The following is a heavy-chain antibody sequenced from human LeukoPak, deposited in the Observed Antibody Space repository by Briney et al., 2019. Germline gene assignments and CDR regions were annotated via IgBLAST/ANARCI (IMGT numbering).Heavy chain of an antibody. J-gene: IGHJ6*02. CDR3: ARGRITAAGYYYYYGMDV. CDR2: IYYSGTT. CDR1: GGSISSSSYY. D-gene: IGHD6-13*01. Sequence: SETLSPTCTVSGGSISSSSYYWGWIRQPPGKGLEWIGSIYYSGTTYYNPSLKSRVTISVDTSKNQFSLKLSSVTAADTAVYYCARGRITAAGYYYYYGMDVWGQGTTVTVSS. V-gene: IGHV4-39*07.